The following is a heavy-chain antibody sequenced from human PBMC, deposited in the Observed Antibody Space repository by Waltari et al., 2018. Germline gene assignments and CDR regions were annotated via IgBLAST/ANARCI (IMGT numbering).Heavy chain of an antibody. J-gene: IGHJ4*02. Sequence: EVQLVESGGGLVQPGGSLRLSCAASEFTFYWVTWVRQAPGKGLEWVANIKEDGSEKYYVDSVKGRFTISRDNAKNSLYLQMSSLRVEDTAVYYCATQSWSNFEYWGQGTLVTVSS. CDR1: EFTFYW. CDR2: IKEDGSEK. D-gene: IGHD3-3*01. CDR3: ATQSWSNFEY. V-gene: IGHV3-7*01.